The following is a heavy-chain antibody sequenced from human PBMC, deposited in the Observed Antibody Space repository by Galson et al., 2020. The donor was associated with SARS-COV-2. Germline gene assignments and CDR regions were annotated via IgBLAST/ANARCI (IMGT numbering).Heavy chain of an antibody. CDR1: GFIFSDYA. CDR2: MSSNAGTS. V-gene: IGHV3-64D*09. D-gene: IGHD5-18*01. Sequence: ALRLSCSASGFIFSDYAMHWVRQAPGKGLEYVSAMSSNAGTSFYIDSVKDRFTMSRDNSKNMFYLQMTGLRLEDTALYYCLAYSSTRHNYWGQGTLVTVSA. CDR3: LAYSSTRHNY. J-gene: IGHJ4*02.